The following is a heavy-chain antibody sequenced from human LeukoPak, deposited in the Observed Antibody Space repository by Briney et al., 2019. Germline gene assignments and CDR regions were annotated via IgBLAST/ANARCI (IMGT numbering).Heavy chain of an antibody. CDR2: INHSGSA. Sequence: SETLSLTCVVYDGXFSGYYCTWIRQPPGKGLEWIGEINHSGSANYNPSLKSRVTISMDTSKNQFSLKLSSVTAADTAVYYCARGVYYGSGSYNWGQGTLVTVSS. CDR3: ARGVYYGSGSYN. V-gene: IGHV4-34*01. J-gene: IGHJ4*02. CDR1: DGXFSGYY. D-gene: IGHD3-10*01.